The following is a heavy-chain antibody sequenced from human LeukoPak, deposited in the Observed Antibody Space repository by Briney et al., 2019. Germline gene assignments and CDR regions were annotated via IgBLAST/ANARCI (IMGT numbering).Heavy chain of an antibody. CDR2: MNPNSGNT. Sequence: ASVKVSCKASGYTFTSYDISWVRQATGQGLEWMGWMNPNSGNTGYAQKFQGRVTMTRNTSISTAYMELSSLRSEDTAVYYCARGSGSWYWIDYSGLGTLVTVSS. V-gene: IGHV1-8*01. D-gene: IGHD6-13*01. CDR1: GYTFTSYD. CDR3: ARGSGSWYWIDY. J-gene: IGHJ4*02.